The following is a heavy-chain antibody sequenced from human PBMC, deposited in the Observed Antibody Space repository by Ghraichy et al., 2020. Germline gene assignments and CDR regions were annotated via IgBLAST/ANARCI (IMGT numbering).Heavy chain of an antibody. CDR3: ARGTSIRGVIKKTYYYYGMDV. CDR2: INHSGST. D-gene: IGHD3-10*01. Sequence: QTLSLTCAVYGGSFSGYYWSWIRQPPGKGLEWIGEINHSGSTNYNPSLKSRVTISVDTSKNQFSLKLSSVTAADTAVYYCARGTSIRGVIKKTYYYYGMDVWGQGTTVTVSS. J-gene: IGHJ6*02. CDR1: GGSFSGYY. V-gene: IGHV4-34*01.